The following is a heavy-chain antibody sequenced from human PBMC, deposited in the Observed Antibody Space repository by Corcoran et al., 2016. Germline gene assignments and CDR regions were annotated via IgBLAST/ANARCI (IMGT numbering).Heavy chain of an antibody. CDR1: RDSVSSNSAA. V-gene: IGHV6-1*01. J-gene: IGHJ3*02. CDR3: GRVRGGDSPPSKRRGLGAFDI. Sequence: QVQLQQSGPGLVKPSQTLSLTCAISRDSVSSNSAAWNWIRQSPSRGLEWLGRTYYRSKWYNDYAVSVKSRITINPDTSKNQFSLQLNSVTPEDTAGYYCGRVRGGDSPPSKRRGLGAFDICGQGTMVTVSS. D-gene: IGHD3-10*01. CDR2: TYYRSKWYN.